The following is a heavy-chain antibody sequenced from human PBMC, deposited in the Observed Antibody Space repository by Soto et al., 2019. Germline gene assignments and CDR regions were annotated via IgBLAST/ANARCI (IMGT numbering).Heavy chain of an antibody. V-gene: IGHV3-74*01. CDR1: GFTFSSYW. J-gene: IGHJ4*02. Sequence: GGSLRLSCAASGFTFSSYWMHWVRQAPGKGLVWVSRINSDGSSTSYADSVKGRFTISRDNAKNTLYLQMNSLRAEDTAVYYCARVGYSSSWYEEGGYYFDYWGQGTLVTVSS. D-gene: IGHD6-13*01. CDR3: ARVGYSSSWYEEGGYYFDY. CDR2: INSDGSST.